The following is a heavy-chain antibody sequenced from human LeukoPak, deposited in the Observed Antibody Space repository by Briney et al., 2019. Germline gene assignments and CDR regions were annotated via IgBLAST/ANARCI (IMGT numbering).Heavy chain of an antibody. CDR2: ISPNSGGT. Sequence: APVKVSCKASAYTFNDYYIHWVRQAPGQGREWMGWISPNSGGTRYAQKFQGRVTMTRDTSISTAYMELSRLRSDDTAVYYCASMPQGHYYYMDVWGKGTTVTVPS. J-gene: IGHJ6*03. CDR3: ASMPQGHYYYMDV. D-gene: IGHD2-2*01. V-gene: IGHV1-2*02. CDR1: AYTFNDYY.